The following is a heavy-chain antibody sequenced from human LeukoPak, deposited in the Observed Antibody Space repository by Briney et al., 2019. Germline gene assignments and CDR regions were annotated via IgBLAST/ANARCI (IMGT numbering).Heavy chain of an antibody. D-gene: IGHD6-19*01. CDR1: GFTFSSYT. CDR2: ISSNGGST. CDR3: ARDSDAVLLSSGLMDV. V-gene: IGHV3-64*01. Sequence: TGGSLRLSCAASGFTFSSYTMHWVRQAPGKGLEYVSAISSNGGSTYYANSVKGRFTISRDNSKDTLYLQMGSLRAEDMAVYYCARDSDAVLLSSGLMDVWGQGTTVTVSS. J-gene: IGHJ6*02.